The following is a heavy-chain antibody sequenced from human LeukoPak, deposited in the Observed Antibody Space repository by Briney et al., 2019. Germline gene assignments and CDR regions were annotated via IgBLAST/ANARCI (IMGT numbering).Heavy chain of an antibody. CDR1: GFIFSSYA. CDR2: ISGSGGST. D-gene: IGHD3-22*01. CDR3: AKTSSITMIVVVPYYFDY. V-gene: IGHV3-23*01. J-gene: IGHJ4*02. Sequence: PGGSLRLSCAASGFIFSSYAMSWVRQAPGKGLEWVSAISGSGGSTYYADSVKGRFTISRDNSKNTLYLQMNSLRAEDTAVYYCAKTSSITMIVVVPYYFDYWGQGTLVTVSS.